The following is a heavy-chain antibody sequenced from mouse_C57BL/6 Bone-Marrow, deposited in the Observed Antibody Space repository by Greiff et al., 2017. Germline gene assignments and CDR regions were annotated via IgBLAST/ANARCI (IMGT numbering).Heavy chain of an antibody. CDR2: ISSGGDYI. V-gene: IGHV5-9-1*02. D-gene: IGHD1-1*01. CDR3: VTTVVDYAMDY. Sequence: EVMLVESGEGLVKPGGSLKLSCAASGFTFSSYAMSWVRQTPEKRLEWVAYISSGGDYIHYADTVKGRFTISRDNARNTLYLQMSSLKSEDTAMYYSVTTVVDYAMDYWGQGTSVTVSS. J-gene: IGHJ4*01. CDR1: GFTFSSYA.